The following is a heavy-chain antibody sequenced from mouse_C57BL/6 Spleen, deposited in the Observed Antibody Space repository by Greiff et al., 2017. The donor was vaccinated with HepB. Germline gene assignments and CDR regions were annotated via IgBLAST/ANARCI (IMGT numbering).Heavy chain of an antibody. Sequence: QLQQPGAELVKPGASVKMSCKASGYTFTSYWITWVKQRPGQGLEWIGDIYPGSGSTNYNEKFKSKATMTVVTSSSTAYMQLSSLTSEDSAVYYCARIAITTVVARYFDVWGTGTTVTVSS. CDR3: ARIAITTVVARYFDV. CDR1: GYTFTSYW. V-gene: IGHV1-55*01. J-gene: IGHJ1*03. CDR2: IYPGSGST. D-gene: IGHD1-1*01.